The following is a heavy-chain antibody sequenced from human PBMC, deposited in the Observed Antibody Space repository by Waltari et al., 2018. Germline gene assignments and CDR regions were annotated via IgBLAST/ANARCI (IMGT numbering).Heavy chain of an antibody. CDR2: IYHSGST. J-gene: IGHJ4*02. V-gene: IGHV4-61*01. CDR3: ARDWSGFDY. Sequence: QVQLQESGPGLVKPSETLSLTCTVSGGSVSSGTYYWSWIRQPPGKGLEWIGYIYHSGSTNHNPSRKSRVTISIDASKNQFSLKLTSVTAADTAVYYCARDWSGFDYWGQGTLVTVSS. D-gene: IGHD3-3*01. CDR1: GGSVSSGTYY.